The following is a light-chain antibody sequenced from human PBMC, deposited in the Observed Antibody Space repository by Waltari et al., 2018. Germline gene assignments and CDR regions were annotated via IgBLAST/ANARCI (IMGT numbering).Light chain of an antibody. CDR3: QQRRSWPLT. V-gene: IGKV3-11*01. CDR2: DAS. J-gene: IGKJ4*01. Sequence: ELVLTQSPAIPSFSPGESATLSCRASQSVGTYLAWYQQQPGQSPRLLIYDASYRATGIPGRFSGSGSETDFTLTISSLQPEDFAVYYCQQRRSWPLTFGGGTRVQI. CDR1: QSVGTY.